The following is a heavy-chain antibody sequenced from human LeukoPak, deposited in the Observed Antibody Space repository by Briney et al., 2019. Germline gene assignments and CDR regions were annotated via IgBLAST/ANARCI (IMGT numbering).Heavy chain of an antibody. J-gene: IGHJ3*02. CDR3: ARQGIDAFDI. CDR2: IYYTGTS. V-gene: IGHV4-59*08. Sequence: PSETLSLTCTVSGGSISSHYWSWIRQPPRKGLEWIAYIYYTGTSNYNPSLKSRVTISVDTSKNQISLRLSSVTAADTAVYYCARQGIDAFDIWGQGTLVTVSS. CDR1: GGSISSHY.